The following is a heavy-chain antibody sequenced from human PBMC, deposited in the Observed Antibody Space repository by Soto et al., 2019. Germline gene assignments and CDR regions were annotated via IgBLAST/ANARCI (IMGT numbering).Heavy chain of an antibody. CDR2: IIPIFGTA. CDR3: ASVYIRYGSGSYRYYYYGMDV. J-gene: IGHJ6*02. CDR1: GGTFSSYA. D-gene: IGHD3-10*01. V-gene: IGHV1-69*13. Sequence: ASVKVSCKASGGTFSSYAISWVRQAPGQGLEWMGGIIPIFGTANYAQKFQGRVTITADESTSTAYMELSSLRSEDTAVYYCASVYIRYGSGSYRYYYYGMDVWGQGTTVTVSS.